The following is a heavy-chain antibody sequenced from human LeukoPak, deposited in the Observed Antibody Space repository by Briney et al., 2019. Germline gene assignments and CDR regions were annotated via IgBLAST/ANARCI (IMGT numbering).Heavy chain of an antibody. D-gene: IGHD3-22*01. Sequence: SETLSLTCSVSGDSISRSDSYWDWIRQPPGKGLQWIGTIYYSGRTYYSPSLKSRVTMSVDTSNNQFSLNLRSVTAADTAVYYCARRRYYDGSGYLEWGQGTLLSVSS. V-gene: IGHV4-39*01. CDR2: IYYSGRT. CDR3: ARRRYYDGSGYLE. CDR1: GDSISRSDSY. J-gene: IGHJ1*01.